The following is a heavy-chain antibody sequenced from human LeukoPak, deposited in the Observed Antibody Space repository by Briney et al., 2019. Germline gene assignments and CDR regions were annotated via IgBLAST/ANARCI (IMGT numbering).Heavy chain of an antibody. CDR3: ARGPERTRYDDSSGYQIDY. J-gene: IGHJ4*02. CDR2: INTNTGNP. D-gene: IGHD3-22*01. V-gene: IGHV7-4-1*02. CDR1: GYTFTTYI. Sequence: ASVKVSCKASGYTFTTYIMNWVRQAPGQGLEWMGWINTNTGNPTYAQGFTGRFVFSLDTSVSTAYLQISSLKAEDTAVYYCARGPERTRYDDSSGYQIDYWGQGTLVTVSS.